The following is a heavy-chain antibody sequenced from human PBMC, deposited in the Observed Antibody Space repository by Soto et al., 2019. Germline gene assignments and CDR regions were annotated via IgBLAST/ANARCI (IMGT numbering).Heavy chain of an antibody. CDR1: GFTFSSYA. D-gene: IGHD5-12*01. J-gene: IGHJ4*02. CDR3: ARDSGYAHPLDY. CDR2: ISYDGSNK. Sequence: PGGSLRLSCAASGFTFSSYAMHWVRQAPGKGLEWVAVISYDGSNKYYADSVKGRFTISRDNSKNTLYLQMNSLRAEDTAVYYCARDSGYAHPLDYWGQGTLVTVSS. V-gene: IGHV3-30-3*01.